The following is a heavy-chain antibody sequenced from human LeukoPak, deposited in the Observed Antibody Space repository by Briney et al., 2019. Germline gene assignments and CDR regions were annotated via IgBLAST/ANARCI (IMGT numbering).Heavy chain of an antibody. CDR2: IKQAGSEK. J-gene: IGHJ4*02. D-gene: IGHD5-24*01. Sequence: GGALRLCCAASGFTFSSYWMSWVRQAPGKGLEWVANIKQAGSEKYYVDSVKGRFTVSRDNAKNSLNLQMNSWGAEGTAVYYCARSTLGRRDGDFDYWGQGTLVTVSS. CDR1: GFTFSSYW. V-gene: IGHV3-7*03. CDR3: ARSTLGRRDGDFDY.